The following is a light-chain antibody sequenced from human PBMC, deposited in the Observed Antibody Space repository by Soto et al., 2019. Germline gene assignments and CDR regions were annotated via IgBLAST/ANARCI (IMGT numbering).Light chain of an antibody. CDR3: SSYTKSDTVV. J-gene: IGLJ3*02. V-gene: IGLV2-14*01. CDR1: SSDVGNYNY. CDR2: DVS. Sequence: QSALIQPASVSGSPGQSITISCTGTSSDVGNYNYVSWYQQHPDKAPKLVIYDVSYRPSGVSNRFSGSKSGNTASLTILSLQAEDEADYYCSSYTKSDTVVFGGGTKVTVL.